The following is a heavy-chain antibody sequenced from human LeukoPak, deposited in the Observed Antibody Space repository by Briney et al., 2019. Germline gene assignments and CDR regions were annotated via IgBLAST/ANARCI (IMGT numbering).Heavy chain of an antibody. CDR1: GFTFSDYY. CDR2: ISSSGSTI. Sequence: GSLRLSCAASGFTFSDYYMSWIRQAPGKGLEWVSYISSSGSTIYYADSVKGRFTISRDNAKNSLYLQMNSLGAEDTAVYYCASSAAAPLYGMDVWGQGTTVTVSS. D-gene: IGHD2-2*01. V-gene: IGHV3-11*01. J-gene: IGHJ6*02. CDR3: ASSAAAPLYGMDV.